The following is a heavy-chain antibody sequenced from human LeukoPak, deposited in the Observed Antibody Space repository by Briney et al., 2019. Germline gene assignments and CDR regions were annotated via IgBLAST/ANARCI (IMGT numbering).Heavy chain of an antibody. J-gene: IGHJ6*02. V-gene: IGHV3-23*01. Sequence: GGSLRLSCAASGFTLSNYVMTWVRQAPGKGLEWVSGISGSGGSTYYADSVKGRFTISRDNSKNTLYPQMNSLRAEDTAVYYCAKFKVATYYYYGMDVWGQGTTVTVSS. CDR2: ISGSGGST. CDR3: AKFKVATYYYYGMDV. D-gene: IGHD2-15*01. CDR1: GFTLSNYV.